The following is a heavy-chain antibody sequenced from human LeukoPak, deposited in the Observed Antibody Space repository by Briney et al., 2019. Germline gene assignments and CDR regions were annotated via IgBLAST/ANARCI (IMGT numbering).Heavy chain of an antibody. J-gene: IGHJ5*02. Sequence: SETLSLTCTVSGDSVSSRTYYWGWIRQPPGKGLVWIGYIYYSGSTNYHPSLKSRVTISVDTSKNQFSLKLSSVTAADTAVYYCARVGYSSSWFDPWGQGTLVTVSS. V-gene: IGHV4-61*01. D-gene: IGHD6-13*01. CDR2: IYYSGST. CDR1: GDSVSSRTYY. CDR3: ARVGYSSSWFDP.